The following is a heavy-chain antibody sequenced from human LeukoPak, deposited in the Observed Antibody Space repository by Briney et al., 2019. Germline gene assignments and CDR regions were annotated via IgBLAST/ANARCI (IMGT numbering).Heavy chain of an antibody. Sequence: PGGSLSLSCVASGFTISTYAMNWVRQAPGKGLEWVANIDPDGSEKQYGDSVKGRFTTSRDNAKNSLYLQMNSLRAEDTAIYYCARIYYFGDNNWRYFDNWGQGTLVTVSS. J-gene: IGHJ4*02. CDR2: IDPDGSEK. CDR3: ARIYYFGDNNWRYFDN. D-gene: IGHD3-10*01. CDR1: GFTISTYA. V-gene: IGHV3-7*01.